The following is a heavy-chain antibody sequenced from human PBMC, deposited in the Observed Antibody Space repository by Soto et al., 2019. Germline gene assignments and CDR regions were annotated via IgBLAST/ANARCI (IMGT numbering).Heavy chain of an antibody. J-gene: IGHJ5*02. CDR1: GFSISNHA. V-gene: IGHV3-23*01. CDR3: AKVGVAPDGDYL. Sequence: EGQLLESGGGLVQPGGSLRLSCVVSGFSISNHAMTWVRQAPGEGLEWVAVISGGGQATHYVDSVKGRFTISRDNSKNMVFLQMNSLRIEDTALYFCAKVGVAPDGDYLWGQGTVVTVSS. D-gene: IGHD3-3*01. CDR2: ISGGGQAT.